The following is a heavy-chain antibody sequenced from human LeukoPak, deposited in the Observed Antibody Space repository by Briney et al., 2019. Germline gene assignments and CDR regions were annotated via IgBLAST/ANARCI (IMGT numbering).Heavy chain of an antibody. V-gene: IGHV4-38-2*02. Sequence: PSETLSLTCTVSGYSISSGYYWGWIRQPPGKGLEWIGSIYHSGNTYYNPSLKSRVTISVDTSKNQFSLKLSSVTAADTAVYYCTRGSIAYYYMDVWGKGTTVTISS. D-gene: IGHD3-22*01. CDR2: IYHSGNT. CDR3: TRGSIAYYYMDV. CDR1: GYSISSGYY. J-gene: IGHJ6*03.